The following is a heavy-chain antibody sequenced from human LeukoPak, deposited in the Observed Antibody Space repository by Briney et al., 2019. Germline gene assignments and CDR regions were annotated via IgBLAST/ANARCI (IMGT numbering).Heavy chain of an antibody. CDR2: IYVSGTT. D-gene: IGHD3-10*01. CDR1: GFTVRDGY. V-gene: IGHV3-53*01. Sequence: PGGSLRLSCAASGFTVRDGYMSWVRQAPGERLEWLAFIYVSGTTFYAASVKGRFTISRDNAKNTVYLQMNNLRAEDTALYYCGRHAYGGSPPLSWGQGALVTVSS. J-gene: IGHJ4*02. CDR3: GRHAYGGSPPLS.